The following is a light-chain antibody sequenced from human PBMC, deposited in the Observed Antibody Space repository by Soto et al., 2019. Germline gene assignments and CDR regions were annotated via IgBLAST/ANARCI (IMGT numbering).Light chain of an antibody. CDR1: QTISSW. CDR3: QHYNSYSEA. CDR2: KAS. J-gene: IGKJ1*01. Sequence: DIQMTQSPSTLSGSVGDRVTITCRASQTISSWLAWYQQKPEKAPKLLIYKASTLKSGVPSRFSGSGSGTEFTLTISSLRPDDFATYYCQHYNSYSEAFGQGTKGDIK. V-gene: IGKV1-5*03.